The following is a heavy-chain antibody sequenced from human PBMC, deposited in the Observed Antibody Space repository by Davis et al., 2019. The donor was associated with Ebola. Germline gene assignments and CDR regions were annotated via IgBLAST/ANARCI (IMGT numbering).Heavy chain of an antibody. V-gene: IGHV1-45*02. J-gene: IGHJ1*01. CDR1: GYTFTGYY. D-gene: IGHD6-6*01. CDR3: ARDGWGRWSSSSLEQYFQH. Sequence: SVKVSCKASGYTFTGYYMHWVRQAPGQALEWMGWITPFNGNTNYAQKFQDRVTITRDRSMSTAYMELSSLRSEDTAVYYCARDGWGRWSSSSLEQYFQHWGQGTLVTVSS. CDR2: ITPFNGNT.